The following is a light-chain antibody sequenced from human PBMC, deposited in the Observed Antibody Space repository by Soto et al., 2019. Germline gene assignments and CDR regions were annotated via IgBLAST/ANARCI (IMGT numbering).Light chain of an antibody. CDR1: SSDVGAYYS. CDR2: GVT. V-gene: IGLV2-14*01. CDR3: SSYTSGSSNYV. J-gene: IGLJ1*01. Sequence: SVLTQPASVSGSPGQSITISCTGTSSDVGAYYSVSWYQHHPGKAPKLIIYGVTNRPSGVSSRFSGSKSGNTASLTISGLQAEDEADYHCSSYTSGSSNYVLGKGTKVT.